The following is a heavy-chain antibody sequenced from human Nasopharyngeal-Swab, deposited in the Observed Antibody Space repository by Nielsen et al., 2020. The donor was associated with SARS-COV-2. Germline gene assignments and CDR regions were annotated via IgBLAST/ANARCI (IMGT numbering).Heavy chain of an antibody. Sequence: GESLTISCAATGFTFESHKMSWLRQAPGKGLEWVANIKADGSETSYVDSVKGRFTISRDNAKNSLYLQMNSLRAEDTAVYFCARAWRGFSIWGQGTMVTVSS. D-gene: IGHD3-3*01. J-gene: IGHJ3*02. CDR1: GFTFESHK. CDR3: ARAWRGFSI. CDR2: IKADGSET. V-gene: IGHV3-7*01.